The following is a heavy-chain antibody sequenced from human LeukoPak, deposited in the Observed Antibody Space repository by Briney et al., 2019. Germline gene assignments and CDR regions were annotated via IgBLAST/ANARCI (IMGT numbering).Heavy chain of an antibody. V-gene: IGHV1-69*06. CDR3: ARDVSKAGYSSGWYYDY. Sequence: ASVKVSCKASGGTFSSYAISWVRQARGQGLEWMGGIIPIFGTANYAQKFQGRVTITADKSTSTAYMELSSLRSEDTAVYYCARDVSKAGYSSGWYYDYWGRGTLVTVSS. CDR2: IIPIFGTA. CDR1: GGTFSSYA. D-gene: IGHD6-19*01. J-gene: IGHJ4*02.